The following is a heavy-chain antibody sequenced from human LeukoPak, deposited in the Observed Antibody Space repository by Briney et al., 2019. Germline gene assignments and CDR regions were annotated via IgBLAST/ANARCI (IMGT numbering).Heavy chain of an antibody. CDR3: AKDYFAYYYDSSGYYYDY. CDR1: GFTFSSYW. CDR2: IKQDGSEK. Sequence: GGSLRLSCAASGFTFSSYWMSWVRQAPGKGLEWVANIKQDGSEKYYVDSVKGRFTISRDNAKNSLYLQMNSLRAEDTAVYYCAKDYFAYYYDSSGYYYDYWGQGTLVTVSS. D-gene: IGHD3-22*01. J-gene: IGHJ4*02. V-gene: IGHV3-7*01.